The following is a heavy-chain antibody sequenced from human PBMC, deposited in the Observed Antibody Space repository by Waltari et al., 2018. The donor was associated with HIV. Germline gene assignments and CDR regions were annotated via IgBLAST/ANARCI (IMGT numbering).Heavy chain of an antibody. D-gene: IGHD3-22*01. Sequence: EVQLVESGGVVAQPGGSLRLSCAASGFTFADYAMHWVRQAPGKGLEWVSLIGWDGDSTFYADSVKGRFTISRDNSKNSLFLQMNNLRVEDTALYYCAKDAIIHDTTGFPDHWGQGTLVIVSS. CDR1: GFTFADYA. V-gene: IGHV3-43D*03. CDR2: IGWDGDST. CDR3: AKDAIIHDTTGFPDH. J-gene: IGHJ4*02.